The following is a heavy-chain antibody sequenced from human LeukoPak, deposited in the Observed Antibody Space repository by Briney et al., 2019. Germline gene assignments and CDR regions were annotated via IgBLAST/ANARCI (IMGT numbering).Heavy chain of an antibody. CDR2: IKGDGNEK. D-gene: IGHD3-10*01. CDR3: AKEGAYPIITYDS. Sequence: GGSLRLSCAASGFAFSAYEMNWVRQAPGKGLEWVANIKGDGNEKNYVDSVKGRFSISRDNARNSLYLQMDSLRAEDTAVYYCAKEGAYPIITYDSWGQGALVTVSS. CDR1: GFAFSAYE. V-gene: IGHV3-7*01. J-gene: IGHJ5*01.